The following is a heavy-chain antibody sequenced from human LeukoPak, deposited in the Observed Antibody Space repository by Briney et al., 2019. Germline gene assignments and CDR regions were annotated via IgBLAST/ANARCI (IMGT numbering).Heavy chain of an antibody. CDR3: AKAVEDYDILTGRGSTYYYYYGMDV. CDR1: GFTFSSYW. J-gene: IGHJ6*02. V-gene: IGHV3-74*01. D-gene: IGHD3-9*01. Sequence: GGSLRLSCAASGFTFSSYWMQWVRQAPGKGLVWVSRLSPDGSSTTSADSVKGRFTISRDNAKNTLYLQMNSLRAEDTAVYYCAKAVEDYDILTGRGSTYYYYYGMDVWGQGTTVTVSS. CDR2: LSPDGSST.